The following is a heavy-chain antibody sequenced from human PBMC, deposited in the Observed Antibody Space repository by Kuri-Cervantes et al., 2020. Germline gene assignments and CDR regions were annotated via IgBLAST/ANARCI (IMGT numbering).Heavy chain of an antibody. CDR2: IYYSGST. D-gene: IGHD4-11*01. Sequence: GSLRLSCTISGGSIRSSTHYWGWIRQPPGKGLEWIGSIYYSGSTYYNPSLKSRVTISVDTSKNQFSLKLSSVTAADTAVYYCARRQRLKSGPYYFDYWGQGTLVTVSS. V-gene: IGHV4-39*01. CDR3: ARRQRLKSGPYYFDY. CDR1: GGSIRSSTHY. J-gene: IGHJ4*02.